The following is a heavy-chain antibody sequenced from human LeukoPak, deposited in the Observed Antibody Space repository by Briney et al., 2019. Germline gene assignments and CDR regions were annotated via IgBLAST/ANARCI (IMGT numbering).Heavy chain of an antibody. D-gene: IGHD5-18*01. CDR2: IRYDGSNK. CDR1: GFTFSSYG. V-gene: IGHV3-30*02. J-gene: IGHJ4*02. Sequence: GGSLRLSCAASGFTFSSYGMHWVRQAPGKGLEWVAFIRYDGSNKYYVDSVKGRFTISRDNSKNTLYLQMNSLRAEDTAVYCCAKERDTAMVTIDYWGQGTLVTVSS. CDR3: AKERDTAMVTIDY.